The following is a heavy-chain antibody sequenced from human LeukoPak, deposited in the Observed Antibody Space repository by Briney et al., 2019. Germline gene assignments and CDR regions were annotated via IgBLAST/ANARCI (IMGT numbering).Heavy chain of an antibody. D-gene: IGHD5-12*01. Sequence: PGGSLRLSCAASGFTVSSNYMSWVRQAPGKGLEWVSGISRGGGPTYYADSVKGRFTISRDSSKNTLYLQMKNLRAEDTAVYYCAKDGAWLRFDHWGQGILVNVSS. CDR2: ISRGGGPT. J-gene: IGHJ4*02. CDR3: AKDGAWLRFDH. CDR1: GFTVSSNY. V-gene: IGHV3-23*01.